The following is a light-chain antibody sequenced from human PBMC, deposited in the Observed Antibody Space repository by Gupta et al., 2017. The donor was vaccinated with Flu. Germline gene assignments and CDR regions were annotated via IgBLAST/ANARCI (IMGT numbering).Light chain of an antibody. CDR2: EAS. V-gene: IGLV2-23*01. CDR3: CSYAGSRTYV. CDR1: SSDVGYYHL. J-gene: IGLJ1*01. Sequence: QSALTQPASVSGSPGQSITISCTGTSSDVGYYHLVAWYQQRPGKAPKLLIYEASKRPSGVSDRFSGSKSDNTASLTISALQTEDEADYYCCSYAGSRTYVFGTGTTVTVL.